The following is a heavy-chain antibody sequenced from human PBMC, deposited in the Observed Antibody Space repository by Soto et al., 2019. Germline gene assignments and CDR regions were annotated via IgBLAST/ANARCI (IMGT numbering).Heavy chain of an antibody. CDR3: ARLSTFGGVIAYYYYGMDV. V-gene: IGHV5-51*01. CDR1: GYSFTSYW. Sequence: GESLKISCKGSGYSFTSYWIGWVRQMPGKGLEWMGIIYPGDSDTRYSPSFQGQVTISADKSISTAYLQWSSLKASDTAMYYCARLSTFGGVIAYYYYGMDVWGQGTTVTVSS. J-gene: IGHJ6*02. CDR2: IYPGDSDT. D-gene: IGHD3-16*02.